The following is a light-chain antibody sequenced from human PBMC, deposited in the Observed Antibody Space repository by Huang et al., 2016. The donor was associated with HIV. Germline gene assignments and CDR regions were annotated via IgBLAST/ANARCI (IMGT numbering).Light chain of an antibody. J-gene: IGKJ3*01. CDR2: GAS. V-gene: IGKV3-15*01. CDR1: QRISSN. CDR3: QHFNNWPFT. Sequence: EIVMTQSPATLSVSPGESATLSCRASQRISSNLAWYQQKPGQAPRLLIYGASTRATGVPARFSGSGSGTEFTLTISSLQSEDFALYYCQHFNNWPFTFGPGTKVGIK.